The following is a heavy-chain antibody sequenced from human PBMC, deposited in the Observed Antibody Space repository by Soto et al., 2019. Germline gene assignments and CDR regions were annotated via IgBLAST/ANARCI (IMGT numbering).Heavy chain of an antibody. CDR1: GFTFSTYS. CDR3: ARYDSICYYWPYYYYGMDV. V-gene: IGHV3-21*02. J-gene: IGHJ6*02. Sequence: EVQLLESGGGLVKPGGSLRLSCAASGFTFSTYSMNWVRQAPGKGLEWVSSISSSSSYIYYADSVKGRFTISRDNAKNSLYLQMNSLRAENTAVSYCARYDSICYYWPYYYYGMDVWGQGTTVTVSS. D-gene: IGHD3-22*01. CDR2: ISSSSSYI.